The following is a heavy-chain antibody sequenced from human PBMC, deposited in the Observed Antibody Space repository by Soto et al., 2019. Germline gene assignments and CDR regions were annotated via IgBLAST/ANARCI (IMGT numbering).Heavy chain of an antibody. D-gene: IGHD2-2*01. Sequence: QITLKESGPTLVKPTQTLTLTCTFSGFSLSTSGVGVGWIRQPPGKALEWLALIFWDDDKRYSPSLKNRLPITKDTSTNQVVLTVTNMDTVDTATYYCARYSTSRFPSHPYFFHHWGQGTRVTVSS. J-gene: IGHJ4*02. V-gene: IGHV2-5*02. CDR1: GFSLSTSGVG. CDR3: ARYSTSRFPSHPYFFHH. CDR2: IFWDDDK.